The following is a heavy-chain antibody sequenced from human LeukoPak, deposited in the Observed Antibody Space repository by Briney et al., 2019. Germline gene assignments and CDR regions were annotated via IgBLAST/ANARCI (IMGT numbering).Heavy chain of an antibody. CDR3: ARDRDSSSSDESGMDV. CDR1: GGSISSATYY. Sequence: SETLSLTCTVSGGSISSATYYWGWIRQPPGKGLEWIGTIYYSGNTYYNPSLKSRLTISVDTSKNQFSLKLSSVTAADTAVYYCARDRDSSSSDESGMDVWGQGTTVTVSS. CDR2: IYYSGNT. J-gene: IGHJ6*02. D-gene: IGHD6-13*01. V-gene: IGHV4-39*07.